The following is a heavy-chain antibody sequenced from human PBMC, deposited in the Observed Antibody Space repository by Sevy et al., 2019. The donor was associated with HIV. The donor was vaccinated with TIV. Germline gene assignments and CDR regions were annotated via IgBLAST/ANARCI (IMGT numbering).Heavy chain of an antibody. Sequence: GGSLRLSCPASGFTFSSYAMSWVRQAPGKGLEWVSAISGSGASTYYAHSVKGRLTISRDNSKNTLYLQMNSLRAEDTAVYYCAKDETPGPTFDYWGQGTLVTVSS. CDR1: GFTFSSYA. CDR2: ISGSGAST. V-gene: IGHV3-23*01. J-gene: IGHJ4*02. CDR3: AKDETPGPTFDY.